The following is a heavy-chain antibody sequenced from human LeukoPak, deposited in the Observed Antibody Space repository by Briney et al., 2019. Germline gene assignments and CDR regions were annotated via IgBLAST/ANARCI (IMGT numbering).Heavy chain of an antibody. V-gene: IGHV3-73*01. CDR2: IRSKANSYAT. CDR1: GFNFSGSA. J-gene: IGHJ4*02. Sequence: GGSLKLSCAASGFNFSGSAMHWVRQASGKGLEWVGRIRSKANSYATAYAASVKGRFTISRDDSKNTAYLQMNSLKTEDTAVYYCTRQDYDFWSGGNDYWGQGTLVTVSS. D-gene: IGHD3-3*01. CDR3: TRQDYDFWSGGNDY.